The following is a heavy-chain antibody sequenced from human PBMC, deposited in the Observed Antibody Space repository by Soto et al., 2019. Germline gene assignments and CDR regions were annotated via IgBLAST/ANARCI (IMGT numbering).Heavy chain of an antibody. CDR2: IIPVFGTV. Sequence: SVKVSCKASVGTLSSYVISWVRQAPGQGLEWMGGIIPVFGTVNYAQKFQGRVTITADESTTTAYMELRSLRSEDAAVYYCARAQRIQLWASGMDVWGQGTTVTASS. CDR3: ARAQRIQLWASGMDV. CDR1: VGTLSSYV. V-gene: IGHV1-69*13. J-gene: IGHJ6*02. D-gene: IGHD5-18*01.